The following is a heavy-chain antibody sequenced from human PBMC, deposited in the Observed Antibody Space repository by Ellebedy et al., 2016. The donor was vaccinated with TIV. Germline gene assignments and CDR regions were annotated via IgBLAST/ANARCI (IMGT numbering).Heavy chain of an antibody. CDR3: SGERSYYLDY. V-gene: IGHV3-15*07. D-gene: IGHD1-26*01. CDR2: IKSKTDGGTT. CDR1: DFTFSDAW. J-gene: IGHJ4*02. Sequence: GESLKISCAASDFTFSDAWMNWVRQAPGKGLEWVGRIKSKTDGGTTDYAAPVKGRFTISRDDSKNSVYLQMNSLKTEDTAVYYCSGERSYYLDYWGQGTLVTVSS.